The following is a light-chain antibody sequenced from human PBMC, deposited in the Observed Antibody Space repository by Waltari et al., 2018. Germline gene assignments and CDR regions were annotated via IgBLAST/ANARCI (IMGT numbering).Light chain of an antibody. V-gene: IGKV1-5*03. CDR2: QAS. Sequence: DIQMTQSPSTLSASVGDRVTITCRASQSVNNWLAWYQQKPGKAPNLLIYQASSLKSGVPSRFSGSGSGTEFTLTISSLQPDDFATYYCQQYNSYSLFTFGPGTKVDIK. CDR1: QSVNNW. J-gene: IGKJ3*01. CDR3: QQYNSYSLFT.